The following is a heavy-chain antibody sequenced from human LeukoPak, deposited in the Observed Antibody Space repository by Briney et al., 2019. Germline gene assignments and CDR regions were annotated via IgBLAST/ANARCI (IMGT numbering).Heavy chain of an antibody. V-gene: IGHV4-39*01. D-gene: IGHD5-18*01. Sequence: SETLSLTCTVSGGSISSSSYYWGWIRQPPGKGLEWIGSIYYSGSTYYNPSLKSRVTISVDTSKNQFSLKLSSVTAADTAVYYHARHAKGYSYGYNYFDYWGQGTLVTVSS. J-gene: IGHJ4*02. CDR2: IYYSGST. CDR1: GGSISSSSYY. CDR3: ARHAKGYSYGYNYFDY.